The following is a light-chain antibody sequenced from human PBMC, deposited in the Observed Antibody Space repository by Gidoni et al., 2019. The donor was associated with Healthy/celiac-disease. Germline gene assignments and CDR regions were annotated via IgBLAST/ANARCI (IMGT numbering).Light chain of an antibody. CDR3: QQRSNWPWT. CDR2: DAS. CDR1: RSVSSY. V-gene: IGKV3-11*01. Sequence: EIVLTQSPATLSLSPGERATLSCRASRSVSSYLACYQQKPGQAPRLLIYDASNRATGIPARFSGSGSGTDFTLTISSLEPEDFAVYYCQQRSNWPWTFGQGTKVEIK. J-gene: IGKJ1*01.